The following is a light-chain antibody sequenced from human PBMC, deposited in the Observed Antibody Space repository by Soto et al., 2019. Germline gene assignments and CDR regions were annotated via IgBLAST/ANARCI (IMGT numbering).Light chain of an antibody. V-gene: IGKV1-39*01. J-gene: IGKJ1*01. CDR3: QQSYSTPPR. CDR1: QSISSY. Sequence: DIQMTQSPSSLSASVGDRVTITCRASQSISSYLNWYQQKPGKAPKLLIYAASSLQSGVPSRFSGSGFGTDFTLTISSLQPEDFATYYCQQSYSTPPRFGQGTKVEIK. CDR2: AAS.